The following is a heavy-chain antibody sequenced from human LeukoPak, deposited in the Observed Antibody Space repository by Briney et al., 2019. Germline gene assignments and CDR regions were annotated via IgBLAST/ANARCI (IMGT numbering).Heavy chain of an antibody. CDR2: ISGSGGST. CDR1: GFTFSSYA. D-gene: IGHD2-8*01. V-gene: IGHV3-23*01. CDR3: AKDPFYCTNGVCSQYYFDY. Sequence: GGSLRLSCAASGFTFSSYAMSWVRQAPGKGLEWVSAISGSGGSTYYADSVKGRFTISSDNSKNTLYLQMNSLRAEDTAVYYCAKDPFYCTNGVCSQYYFDYWGQGTLVTVSS. J-gene: IGHJ4*02.